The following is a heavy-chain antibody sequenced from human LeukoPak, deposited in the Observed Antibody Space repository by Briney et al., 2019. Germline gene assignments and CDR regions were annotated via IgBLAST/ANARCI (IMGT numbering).Heavy chain of an antibody. J-gene: IGHJ4*02. CDR3: ARDIRPRVESFDY. CDR1: GYTFTDYH. Sequence: GASVKVSCKTSGYTFTDYHLHWVRQASGQGLEWMGWINPNSGGTNYAQKIQGRVTMTRDTSINTAYMELSGLRSDDTAVYFCARDIRPRVESFDYWGQGTLVAVSS. D-gene: IGHD3-3*01. CDR2: INPNSGGT. V-gene: IGHV1-2*02.